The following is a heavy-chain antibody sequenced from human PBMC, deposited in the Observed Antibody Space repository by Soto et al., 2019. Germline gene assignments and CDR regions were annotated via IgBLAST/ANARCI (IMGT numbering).Heavy chain of an antibody. J-gene: IGHJ4*02. V-gene: IGHV5-51*01. CDR1: GYTFSSYS. Sequence: GESLKISCEGSGYTFSSYSTGWVRQMPGKGLEWMGIIYPDDSDTRYSPSFRGQVTISVDKSISRAYLQWSSLKASDSAMYFCARIGSSYNPIDYWGRGTLLTV. CDR2: IYPDDSDT. D-gene: IGHD2-15*01. CDR3: ARIGSSYNPIDY.